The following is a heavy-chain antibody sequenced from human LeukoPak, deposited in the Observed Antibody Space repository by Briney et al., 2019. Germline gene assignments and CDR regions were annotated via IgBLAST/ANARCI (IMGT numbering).Heavy chain of an antibody. Sequence: GGSLRLSCSASGFTFSSYGMHWVRQAPGKGLEHVSGISSNGGSTYYADSVKGRITISRENAKNSLYLQMNSLRAGDTAVYYCARGGDRDYWGQGTLVTVSS. CDR3: ARGGDRDY. V-gene: IGHV3-64*04. CDR1: GFTFSSYG. CDR2: ISSNGGST. J-gene: IGHJ4*02.